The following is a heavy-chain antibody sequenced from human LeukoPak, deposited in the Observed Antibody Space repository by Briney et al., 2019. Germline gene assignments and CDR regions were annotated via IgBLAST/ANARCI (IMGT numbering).Heavy chain of an antibody. V-gene: IGHV4-34*01. D-gene: IGHD3-16*01. J-gene: IGHJ6*03. CDR1: GGSFRGYY. Sequence: PSETLSLTCAVYGGSFRGYYWSWIRQPPGKGLEWIGEINHSGSTNYNPSLKSRVTISVDTSKNQFSLKLSSVTAADTAMYYCARDRIAGYAYYYYMDVCGKGTTVTVSS. CDR3: ARDRIAGYAYYYYMDV. CDR2: INHSGST.